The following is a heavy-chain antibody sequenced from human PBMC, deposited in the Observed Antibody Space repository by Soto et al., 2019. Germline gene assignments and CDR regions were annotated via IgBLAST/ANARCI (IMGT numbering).Heavy chain of an antibody. Sequence: GGSLRLSCAASGFTISSYAMSWVRQAPGKGLEWVSAISDRGDTTHYADSVKGRFTISRDTSKNTLYLQMNTLRAEDTAVYCCAKDKPGTTSFDYWGQGALVTVSS. J-gene: IGHJ4*02. CDR2: ISDRGDTT. CDR3: AKDKPGTTSFDY. V-gene: IGHV3-23*01. D-gene: IGHD1-1*01. CDR1: GFTISSYA.